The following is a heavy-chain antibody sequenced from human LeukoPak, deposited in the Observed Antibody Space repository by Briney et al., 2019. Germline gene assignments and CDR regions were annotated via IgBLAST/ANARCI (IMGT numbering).Heavy chain of an antibody. CDR3: ARVLLTRFHTSYYFDY. J-gene: IGHJ4*02. V-gene: IGHV4-34*01. CDR2: INHSGST. Sequence: SETLSLTCAVYGGSFSGYYWSWIRQPPGKGLEWIGEINHSGSTDYNPSLKSRVTISVDTSKNQFSLKLSSVTAADTAVYYCARVLLTRFHTSYYFDYWGQGTLVTVSS. CDR1: GGSFSGYY. D-gene: IGHD3-10*01.